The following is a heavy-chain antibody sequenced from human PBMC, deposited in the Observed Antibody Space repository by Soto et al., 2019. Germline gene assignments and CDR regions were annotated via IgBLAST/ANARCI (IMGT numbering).Heavy chain of an antibody. CDR1: GFTFSSYG. J-gene: IGHJ4*02. Sequence: QVQLVESGGGVVQPGRSLRLSCAASGFTFSSYGMHWVRQAPGKGLEWVAVIWYDGSNKYYADSVKGRFTTSRDNSKNTLYLQMNSLRAEDTAVYYCLTTVTTEVSDYWGQGTLVTVSS. V-gene: IGHV3-33*01. CDR2: IWYDGSNK. D-gene: IGHD4-4*01. CDR3: LTTVTTEVSDY.